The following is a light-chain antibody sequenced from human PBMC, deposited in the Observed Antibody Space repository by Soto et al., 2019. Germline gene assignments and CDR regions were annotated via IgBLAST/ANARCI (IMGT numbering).Light chain of an antibody. CDR3: QQSYSTPL. Sequence: DIQMTQSPSSLSASVGDRVTITCRASQSISSYLNWYQQKPGKAPKLLSYAASSLQSGVPSRFNGSGSGTDFTLTISSLQPEDFATYYCQQSYSTPLFGQVTRLEI. V-gene: IGKV1-39*01. CDR1: QSISSY. J-gene: IGKJ5*01. CDR2: AAS.